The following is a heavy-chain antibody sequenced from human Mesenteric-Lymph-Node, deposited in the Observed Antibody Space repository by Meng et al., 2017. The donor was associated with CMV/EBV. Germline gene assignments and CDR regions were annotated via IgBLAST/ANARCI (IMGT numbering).Heavy chain of an antibody. J-gene: IGHJ4*02. D-gene: IGHD3-3*01. CDR3: AKGSGFLEWTALDY. V-gene: IGHV3-23*01. CDR2: IRGSGGSS. Sequence: GGSLRLSCAASGFTVSSNYMSWVRQAPGKGLEWVSGIRGSGGSSYYADSVKGRFTISRDNSKNTLYLQMNSLRADDTAVYYCAKGSGFLEWTALDYWGQGTLVTVSS. CDR1: GFTVSSNY.